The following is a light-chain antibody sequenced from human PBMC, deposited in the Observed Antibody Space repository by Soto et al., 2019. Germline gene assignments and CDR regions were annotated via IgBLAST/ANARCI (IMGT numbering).Light chain of an antibody. CDR1: QSISSW. J-gene: IGKJ1*01. CDR2: KAS. CDR3: QQYNSYSRT. V-gene: IGKV1-5*03. Sequence: DIQMTQSPSTLSASVGDRVTITCRASQSISSWLAWYQQKPGKAPKLLIYKASSLESGVPSRFSGSGSGREFTLTISSLQPDDFATYYCQQYNSYSRTFCQGTKVEIK.